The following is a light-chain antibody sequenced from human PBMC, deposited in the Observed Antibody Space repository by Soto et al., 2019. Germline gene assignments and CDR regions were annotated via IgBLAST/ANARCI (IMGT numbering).Light chain of an antibody. J-gene: IGKJ2*01. CDR1: QSIDNY. Sequence: DLQMTQSPSSLSASLGDTVTIACRASQSIDNYLNWYQHKPGKAPKLLIYGAYNLQSGVPSRFRGSGSGTDFTLTISSLQPEDFATYYCQQSYSTLMYTFGQGTKLEIK. V-gene: IGKV1-39*01. CDR2: GAY. CDR3: QQSYSTLMYT.